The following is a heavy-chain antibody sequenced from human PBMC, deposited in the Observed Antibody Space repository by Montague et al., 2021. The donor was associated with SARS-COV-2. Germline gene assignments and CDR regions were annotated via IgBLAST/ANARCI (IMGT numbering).Heavy chain of an antibody. CDR1: GFIFSSYD. CDR2: ISSSGGGSTK. D-gene: IGHD2-21*01. Sequence: SLRLSCEASGFIFSSYDMNWVRQAPGKGLEWISYISSSGGGSTKPYTXSVQGRFTISRDNAKNSLYLHMNSLRVEDTAIYYCARDRDWDDWCGMDVWGQGNNVTVSS. V-gene: IGHV3-48*03. J-gene: IGHJ6*02. CDR3: ARDRDWDDWCGMDV.